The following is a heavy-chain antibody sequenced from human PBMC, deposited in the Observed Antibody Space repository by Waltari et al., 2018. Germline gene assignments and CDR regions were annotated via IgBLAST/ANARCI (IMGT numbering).Heavy chain of an antibody. D-gene: IGHD3-10*01. CDR2: INHSGST. CDR1: GGSFSGYY. Sequence: QVQLQQWGAGLLKPSETLSLTCAVYGGSFSGYYWSWIRQPPGKGLEWIGEINHSGSTNYNPSLKSRVTISVDTSKNQFSRKLSSVTAADTAVYYCARGVRTTYYYGSGSYPLDYWGQGTLVTVSS. CDR3: ARGVRTTYYYGSGSYPLDY. V-gene: IGHV4-34*01. J-gene: IGHJ4*02.